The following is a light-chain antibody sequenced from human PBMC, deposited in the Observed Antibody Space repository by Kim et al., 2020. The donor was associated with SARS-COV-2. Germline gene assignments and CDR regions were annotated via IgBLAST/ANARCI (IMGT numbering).Light chain of an antibody. CDR1: QRLSST. CDR2: AIS. J-gene: IGKJ4*01. CDR3: QQYNNWPVT. Sequence: EIVMTQSPVTLSVSPGERATLSCRASQRLSSTVAWDQQKPGQAPRLLIYAISSRASGVPARFSGSGSGTYFSLTISSLQSEDFAFYYCQQYNNWPVTFGGGTKVDIK. V-gene: IGKV3-15*01.